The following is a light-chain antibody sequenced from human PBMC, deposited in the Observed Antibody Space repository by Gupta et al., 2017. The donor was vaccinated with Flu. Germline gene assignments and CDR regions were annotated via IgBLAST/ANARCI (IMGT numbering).Light chain of an antibody. CDR2: GVT. Sequence: SVTISCTGSSSDVGNYDYVSWYQQHPGKAPKLMIYGVTERPAGVPERFSGSKSGKTASLTISGLQAEEEASYYCCSDAGTFTFVFGGGTKLTVL. CDR3: CSDAGTFTFV. CDR1: SSDVGNYDY. J-gene: IGLJ2*01. V-gene: IGLV2-11*01.